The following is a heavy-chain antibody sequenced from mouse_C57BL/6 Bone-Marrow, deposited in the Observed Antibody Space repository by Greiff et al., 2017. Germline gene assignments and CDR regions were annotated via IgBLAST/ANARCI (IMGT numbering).Heavy chain of an antibody. Sequence: EVKVVESGGGLVKPGASLKLSCAASGFTFSDYGMHWVRQAPEKGLEWVAYISSGSSTIYYAHTVKGRFTISRDNAKNTLFMQMTSLRSGDTTMYYCATGTRYWGQGTTRTVAS. D-gene: IGHD4-1*01. J-gene: IGHJ2*01. CDR3: ATGTRY. V-gene: IGHV5-17*01. CDR1: GFTFSDYG. CDR2: ISSGSSTI.